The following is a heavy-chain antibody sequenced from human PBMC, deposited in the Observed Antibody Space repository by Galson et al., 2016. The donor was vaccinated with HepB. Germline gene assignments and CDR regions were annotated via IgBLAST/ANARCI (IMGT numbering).Heavy chain of an antibody. CDR1: GSPFHSYT. CDR3: AREGTNIAVAATAFDY. Sequence: SLRLSCAASGSPFHSYTMNWVRQAPGKGLEWVALIWNDGSYKNYADSVKGRFTISRDNSKNALSLQMNSLRAEDTAVYYCAREGTNIAVAATAFDYWGQGTLVTVSS. V-gene: IGHV3-33*08. D-gene: IGHD6-19*01. J-gene: IGHJ4*02. CDR2: IWNDGSYK.